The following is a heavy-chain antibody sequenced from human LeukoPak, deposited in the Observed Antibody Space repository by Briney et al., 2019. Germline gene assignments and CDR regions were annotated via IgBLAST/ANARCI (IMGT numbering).Heavy chain of an antibody. D-gene: IGHD6-19*01. CDR1: GFTCSSYW. CDR3: ARIRRGWSQNWDY. V-gene: IGHV3-7*01. CDR2: IKQDGSEK. Sequence: GGCLRLSCAASGFTCSSYWMSWVRQAPGKGLEWVANIKQDGSEKYYVDSVKGRFTISRDNAKNSLYLQMNSLRAEDTAVYYCARIRRGWSQNWDYWGQGSLVPVSS. J-gene: IGHJ4*02.